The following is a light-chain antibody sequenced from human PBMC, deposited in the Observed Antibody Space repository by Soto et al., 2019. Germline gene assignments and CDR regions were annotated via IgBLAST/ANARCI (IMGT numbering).Light chain of an antibody. V-gene: IGKV3-20*01. CDR2: GAS. CDR3: QQYGSSPPT. Sequence: ENVLTQSPGTLALSPGERATLSCRASQSVSSSYLAWYQQKPGQAPRLLIYGASSRATGIPDRFSGSGSGTDFTLTISRLEPEDVAVYYCQQYGSSPPTFGQGPKVEIK. CDR1: QSVSSSY. J-gene: IGKJ1*01.